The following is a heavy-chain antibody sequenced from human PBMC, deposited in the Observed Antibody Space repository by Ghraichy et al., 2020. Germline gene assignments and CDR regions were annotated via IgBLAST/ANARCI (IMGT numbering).Heavy chain of an antibody. D-gene: IGHD3-16*01. CDR1: GFTFSSYS. V-gene: IGHV3-48*04. CDR3: ARYDTQIGWFDP. CDR2: ISSTSGNM. J-gene: IGHJ5*02. Sequence: GGSLRLSCAVSGFTFSSYSMNWVRQAPGKGLEWVSYISSTSGNMYYANSVKGRFTISRDNAKNSLYLQMHSLRAEDTAVYYCARYDTQIGWFDPWGQGTLVTVSS.